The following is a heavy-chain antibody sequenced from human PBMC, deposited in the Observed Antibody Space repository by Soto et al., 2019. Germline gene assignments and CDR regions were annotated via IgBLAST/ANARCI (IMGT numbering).Heavy chain of an antibody. CDR3: ARILQGGYGSGSFYRGHYYAMDV. Sequence: SGPTLVNPTQTLTLTCTFSEFSLSTSGMCVSWIRQPPGKALEWLALIDWYDDKYYTSSLKTRLAISKGTSRDQVVLTMTNMDPVDTATYYCARILQGGYGSGSFYRGHYYAMDVWGPGTTVTVSS. D-gene: IGHD3-10*01. J-gene: IGHJ6*02. CDR1: EFSLSTSGMC. V-gene: IGHV2-70*01. CDR2: IDWYDDK.